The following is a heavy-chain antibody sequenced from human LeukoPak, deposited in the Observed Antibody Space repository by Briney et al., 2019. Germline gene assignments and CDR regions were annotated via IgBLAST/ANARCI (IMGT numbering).Heavy chain of an antibody. CDR3: ARVGVLSSSWLLY. V-gene: IGHV3-48*03. CDR1: GFTFSSYA. D-gene: IGHD6-13*01. CDR2: ISSRAASI. J-gene: IGHJ4*02. Sequence: PGGSLKLSCAASGFTFSSYAMSWVRQAPGKGLEWVSSISSRAASIYYADSVKGRFTISRDNAKNSLYLQMNSLRAEDTAVYYCARVGVLSSSWLLYWGQGTLVTVSS.